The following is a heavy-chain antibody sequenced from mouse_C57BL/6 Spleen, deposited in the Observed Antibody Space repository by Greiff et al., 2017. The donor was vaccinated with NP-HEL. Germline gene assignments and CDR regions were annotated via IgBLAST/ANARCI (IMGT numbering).Heavy chain of an antibody. CDR3: ARTYDYDEAWFAY. CDR2: IYPGSGST. J-gene: IGHJ3*01. V-gene: IGHV1-55*01. D-gene: IGHD2-4*01. CDR1: GYTFTSYW. Sequence: QVQLQQPGAELVKPGASVKMSCKASGYTFTSYWITWVKQRPGQGLERIGDIYPGSGSTNYNEKFKSKATLTVDTSSSTAYMQLSSLTSEDSAVYYCARTYDYDEAWFAYWGQGTLVTVSA.